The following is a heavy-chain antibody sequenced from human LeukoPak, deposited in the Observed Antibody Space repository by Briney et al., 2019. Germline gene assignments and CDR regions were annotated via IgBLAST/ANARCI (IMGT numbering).Heavy chain of an antibody. CDR3: ARHDHGEHWLDP. CDR1: GGSISSGTQY. V-gene: IGHV4-39*01. Sequence: SETLSLTCTVSGGSISSGTQYWDWIRQPPGKGLEWIGSIYYSGSTYYNPSLKSRVTISVDTSKNQFSLKLSSVTAADTAVYHCARHDHGEHWLDPWGQGTLVTVSS. J-gene: IGHJ5*02. D-gene: IGHD4-17*01. CDR2: IYYSGST.